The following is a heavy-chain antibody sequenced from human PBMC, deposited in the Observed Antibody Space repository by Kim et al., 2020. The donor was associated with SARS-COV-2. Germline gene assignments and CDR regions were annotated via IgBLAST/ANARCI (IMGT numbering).Heavy chain of an antibody. J-gene: IGHJ3*02. Sequence: SETLSLTCTVSGGSISSGGYYWSWIRQHPGKGLEWIGYIYYSGSTYYNPSLKSRVTISVDTSKNQFSLKLSSVTAADTAVYYCARDGGFGELYDAFDIWGQGTMVTVSS. V-gene: IGHV4-31*03. CDR2: IYYSGST. CDR1: GGSISSGGYY. CDR3: ARDGGFGELYDAFDI. D-gene: IGHD3-10*01.